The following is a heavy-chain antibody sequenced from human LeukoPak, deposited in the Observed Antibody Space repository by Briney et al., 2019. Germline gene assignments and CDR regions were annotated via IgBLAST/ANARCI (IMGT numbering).Heavy chain of an antibody. V-gene: IGHV4-59*08. CDR1: GGSISSYY. J-gene: IGHJ4*02. CDR3: ARLGDSSSWYYFDY. CDR2: IYYSGST. D-gene: IGHD6-13*01. Sequence: PSETLSLTCTVSGGSISSYYWSWIRQPPGKGLEWIGYIYYSGSTNYNPSLKSRVTISVDTSKNQFSLKLSSVTAADTAVYYRARLGDSSSWYYFDYWGQGTLVTVSS.